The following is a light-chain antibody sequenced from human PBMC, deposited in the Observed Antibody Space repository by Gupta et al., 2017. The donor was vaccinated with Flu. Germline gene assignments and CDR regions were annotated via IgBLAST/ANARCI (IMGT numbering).Light chain of an antibody. Sequence: DIPLTQSPSTLSASVGDRVTITCRASQTISTWLAWYQQKPGKAPNLLIYKASTLESGVPSRFSGSGSGAECILTISSLQPDDFATYYCQHDNTDPWTCGQGTKVEIK. CDR1: QTISTW. CDR2: KAS. J-gene: IGKJ1*01. V-gene: IGKV1-5*03. CDR3: QHDNTDPWT.